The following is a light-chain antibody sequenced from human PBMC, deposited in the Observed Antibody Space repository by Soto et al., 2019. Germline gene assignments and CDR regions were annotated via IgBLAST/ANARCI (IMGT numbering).Light chain of an antibody. Sequence: QSVLTQPPSVSAAPGQKVTISCSGSNSNIGSHTVSWYQQLPGTAPNLLIYSNDQRPSGVPDRFSGSKSGTSASLAISGLQSEDEADYYCAAWDDSLSGAVFGGGTQLTVL. CDR3: AAWDDSLSGAV. CDR2: SND. CDR1: NSNIGSHT. V-gene: IGLV1-44*01. J-gene: IGLJ7*01.